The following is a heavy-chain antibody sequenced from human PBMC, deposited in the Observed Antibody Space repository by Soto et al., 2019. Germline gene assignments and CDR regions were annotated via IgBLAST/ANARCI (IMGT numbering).Heavy chain of an antibody. CDR2: IFSNDEK. D-gene: IGHD2-15*01. J-gene: IGHJ6*02. CDR1: GFSLTNAKMG. V-gene: IGHV2-26*01. CDR3: ARIQCSGGSCNWGGFFYYYGMDV. Sequence: QVTLKESGPVLVKPTETRTLTCTVSGFSLTNAKMGVSWIRQPPGKALDWLANIFSNDEKSYSTSLKSRLTFSKDTPNSQVVLTMINMDAVDTATYYCARIQCSGGSCNWGGFFYYYGMDVWGQGTTVTVSS.